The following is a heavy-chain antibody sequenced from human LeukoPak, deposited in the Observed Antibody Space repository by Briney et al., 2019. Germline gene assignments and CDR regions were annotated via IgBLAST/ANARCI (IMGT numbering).Heavy chain of an antibody. CDR2: IYTSGST. D-gene: IGHD2-2*01. J-gene: IGHJ6*03. Sequence: SETLSLTCTVSGGSISSYYWSWIRQPAGKGLEWIGRIYTSGSTNYNPSLKSRVTMSVDTSKNQFSLKLSSVTAADTAVDYCARDANIVVVPAATEAYYYYMDVWGKGTTVTVSS. V-gene: IGHV4-4*07. CDR3: ARDANIVVVPAATEAYYYYMDV. CDR1: GGSISSYY.